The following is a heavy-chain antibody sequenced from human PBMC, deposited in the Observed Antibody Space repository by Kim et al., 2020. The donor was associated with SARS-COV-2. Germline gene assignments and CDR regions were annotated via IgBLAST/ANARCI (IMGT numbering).Heavy chain of an antibody. Sequence: SVKVSCKASGGTFSSYAISWVRQAPGQGLEWMGGIIPIFGTANYAQKFQGRVTITADESTSTAYMELSSLRSEDTAVYYCARGLEYSSSDEKSTRFDPWGQGTLVTVSS. V-gene: IGHV1-69*13. J-gene: IGHJ5*02. CDR3: ARGLEYSSSDEKSTRFDP. CDR2: IIPIFGTA. D-gene: IGHD6-6*01. CDR1: GGTFSSYA.